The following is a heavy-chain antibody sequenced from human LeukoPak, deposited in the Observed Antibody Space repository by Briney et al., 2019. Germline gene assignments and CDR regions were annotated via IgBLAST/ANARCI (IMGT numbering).Heavy chain of an antibody. V-gene: IGHV2-5*02. Sequence: SGPTLAKPTQTLILTCTFSRFSLSTGGVGVGWIRQPPGKALEWLALIYWDDDKRYSPSLKSRLTITKDTSKNQVVLTMTNMDPVDTATYYCAHRLSGSSWPYWGQGTLVTVSS. D-gene: IGHD6-13*01. CDR2: IYWDDDK. CDR3: AHRLSGSSWPY. CDR1: RFSLSTGGVG. J-gene: IGHJ4*02.